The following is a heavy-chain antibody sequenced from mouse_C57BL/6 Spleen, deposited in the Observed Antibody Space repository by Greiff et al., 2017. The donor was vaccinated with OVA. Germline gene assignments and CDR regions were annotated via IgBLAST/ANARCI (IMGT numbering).Heavy chain of an antibody. V-gene: IGHV1-82*01. Sequence: QVQLQQSGPELVKPGASVKISCKASGYAFSSSWMNWVKQRPGKGLEWIGRIYPGDGDTNYNGKFKGKATLTADKSSSTAYMQLSSLTSEDSAVYFCARLTCDVFDYWGQGTTLTVSS. D-gene: IGHD2-13*01. CDR3: ARLTCDVFDY. CDR1: GYAFSSSW. J-gene: IGHJ2*01. CDR2: IYPGDGDT.